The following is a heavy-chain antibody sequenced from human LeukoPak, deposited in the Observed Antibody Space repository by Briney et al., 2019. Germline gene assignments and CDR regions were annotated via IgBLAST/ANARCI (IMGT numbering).Heavy chain of an antibody. CDR2: ISSGGLTI. CDR1: GFTFSTYT. Sequence: GGSLRLSCVASGFTFSTYTFNWVRQAPGKGLEWLSYISSGGLTIFYADSVKGRFTISRGNTKNAIYLDMTNLRAEDTAVYYCARDFYSGDYIDFWGQGTLVAVSS. V-gene: IGHV3-48*04. J-gene: IGHJ4*02. CDR3: ARDFYSGDYIDF. D-gene: IGHD4/OR15-4a*01.